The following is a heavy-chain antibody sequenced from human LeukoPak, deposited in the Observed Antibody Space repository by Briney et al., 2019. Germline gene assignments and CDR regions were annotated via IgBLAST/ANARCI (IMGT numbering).Heavy chain of an antibody. V-gene: IGHV1-8*01. Sequence: ASVKVSCKAAGYTFTSYDINWVRQATGQGLEWMGWMNPNSGNTGYAQKFQGRVTMTRNTSISTAYMELSSLRSEDTAVYYCARGDNIVGATLGFDYWGQGTLVTVSS. D-gene: IGHD1-26*01. CDR2: MNPNSGNT. CDR3: ARGDNIVGATLGFDY. CDR1: GYTFTSYD. J-gene: IGHJ4*02.